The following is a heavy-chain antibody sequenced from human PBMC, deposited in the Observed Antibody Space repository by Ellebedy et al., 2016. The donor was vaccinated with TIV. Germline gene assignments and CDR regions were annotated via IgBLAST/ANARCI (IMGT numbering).Heavy chain of an antibody. Sequence: ASVKVSCXASGYTFTSYGISWVRQAPGQGLEWMGWISAYNGNTNYAQKLQGRVTMTTDTSTSTAYMELRSLRSDDTAVYYCAREPRIVGAHISRYGMDVWGQGTTVTVSS. D-gene: IGHD1-26*01. CDR2: ISAYNGNT. CDR1: GYTFTSYG. CDR3: AREPRIVGAHISRYGMDV. V-gene: IGHV1-18*01. J-gene: IGHJ6*02.